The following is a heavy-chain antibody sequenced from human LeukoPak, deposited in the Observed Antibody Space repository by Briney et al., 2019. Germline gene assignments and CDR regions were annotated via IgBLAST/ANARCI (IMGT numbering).Heavy chain of an antibody. CDR1: GGTFSSYA. CDR2: IIPILGIA. CDR3: ARDLGDCGGDCPI. V-gene: IGHV1-69*04. Sequence: ASVKVSCKASGGTFSSYAISWVRQAPGQGLEWMGRIIPILGIANYAQKFQGRVTITADKSTSTAYMELSSLRSEDTAVYYCARDLGDCGGDCPIWGQGTMVTVSS. J-gene: IGHJ3*02. D-gene: IGHD2-21*02.